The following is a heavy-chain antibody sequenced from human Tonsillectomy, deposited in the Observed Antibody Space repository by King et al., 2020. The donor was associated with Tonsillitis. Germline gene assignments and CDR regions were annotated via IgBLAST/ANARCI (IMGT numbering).Heavy chain of an antibody. Sequence: EVQLVQSGAEVRKPGESLKISCKGFGFSFTNYWIGWVRQMPGKGLEWMGIIFPRDSDTRYSPSFQGQVTMSADKSISTAYLQLNTLKASDTAMYFCARDSFGRDDAFDIWGQGTMVIVSS. D-gene: IGHD5-18*01. CDR3: ARDSFGRDDAFDI. CDR2: IFPRDSDT. J-gene: IGHJ3*02. V-gene: IGHV5-51*01. CDR1: GFSFTNYW.